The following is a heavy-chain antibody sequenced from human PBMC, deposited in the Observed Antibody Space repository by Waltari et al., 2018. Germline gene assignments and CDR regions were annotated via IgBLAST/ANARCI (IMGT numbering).Heavy chain of an antibody. D-gene: IGHD3-22*01. V-gene: IGHV4-39*01. Sequence: QLQLQESGPGLVKPSETLSLTCTVSGGSISSSSYYWGWIRQPPGKGLEWIGSIYYSGSTYYNPSLKSRVTISVDTSKNQFSLKLSSVTAADTAVYYCARSDYYDTQAYFYWGQGTLVTVSS. CDR2: IYYSGST. CDR1: GGSISSSSYY. CDR3: ARSDYYDTQAYFY. J-gene: IGHJ4*02.